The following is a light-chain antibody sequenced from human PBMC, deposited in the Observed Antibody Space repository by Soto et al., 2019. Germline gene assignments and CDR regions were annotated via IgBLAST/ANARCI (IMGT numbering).Light chain of an antibody. Sequence: QSVLTQPASVSGSPGQSITISCTGTSSDVGGYNYVSWYQQYSGKAPKLMIHEVSNRPSGVSNRFSGSRSGNTASLTISRLQAEDEADYYCSSYTSSTTSAFGTGTKVTVL. CDR2: EVS. J-gene: IGLJ1*01. V-gene: IGLV2-14*01. CDR3: SSYTSSTTSA. CDR1: SSDVGGYNY.